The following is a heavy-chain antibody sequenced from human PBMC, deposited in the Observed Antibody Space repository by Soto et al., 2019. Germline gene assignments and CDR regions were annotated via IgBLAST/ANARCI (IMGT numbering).Heavy chain of an antibody. CDR1: GFTFSSYA. D-gene: IGHD2-15*01. CDR2: ISYDGSNK. Sequence: QVQLVESGGGVVQPGRSLRLSCAASGFTFSSYAMHWVRQAPGKRLEWVAVISYDGSNKYYADSVKGRFTISRDNSKNTLYLQMNSLRAEDTAVYYCASPLAPRFYYGMDVWVQGTTVTVSS. V-gene: IGHV3-30-3*01. J-gene: IGHJ6*02. CDR3: ASPLAPRFYYGMDV.